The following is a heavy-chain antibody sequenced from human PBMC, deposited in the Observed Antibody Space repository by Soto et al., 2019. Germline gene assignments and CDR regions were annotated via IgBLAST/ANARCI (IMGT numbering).Heavy chain of an antibody. Sequence: SETLSLTCTVSGGSISSYYWSWIRQPPGKGLEWIGYIYYSGSTNYNPSLKSRVTISVDTSKNQFSLKLSSVTAADTAVYYCARQMGGYCSSTSCRDYYYYFMDVWGKGTTVTVSS. CDR3: ARQMGGYCSSTSCRDYYYYFMDV. CDR1: GGSISSYY. D-gene: IGHD2-2*01. CDR2: IYYSGST. J-gene: IGHJ6*03. V-gene: IGHV4-59*01.